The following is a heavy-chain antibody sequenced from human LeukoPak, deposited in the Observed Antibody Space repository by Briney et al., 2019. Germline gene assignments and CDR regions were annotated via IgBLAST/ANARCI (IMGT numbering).Heavy chain of an antibody. CDR3: ASLMVRGDYFDY. CDR1: GGSFSGYY. CDR2: INHSGST. Sequence: PSETLSLTCAVYGGSFSGYYWSWIRQPPGKGLEWIGEINHSGSTNYNPSLKSRVTISVDTSKNQFSLKLSSVTAADTAVYYCASLMVRGDYFDYWGQGTLVTVSS. D-gene: IGHD3-10*01. V-gene: IGHV4-34*01. J-gene: IGHJ4*02.